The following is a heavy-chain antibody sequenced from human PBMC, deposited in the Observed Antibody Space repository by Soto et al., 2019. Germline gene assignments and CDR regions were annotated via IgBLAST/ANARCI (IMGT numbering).Heavy chain of an antibody. Sequence: ETLALSCSVYGGSFSGYYWSWIRQPPGKGLEWIGVINHSGSTNYNPSLKSRVTISVDTSKIQFSLKLSSVTVADTAVYYCASTLYDYYDSSGYQGAGAFDIWGQGTMVTVSS. CDR3: ASTLYDYYDSSGYQGAGAFDI. V-gene: IGHV4-34*01. D-gene: IGHD3-22*01. J-gene: IGHJ3*02. CDR1: GGSFSGYY. CDR2: INHSGST.